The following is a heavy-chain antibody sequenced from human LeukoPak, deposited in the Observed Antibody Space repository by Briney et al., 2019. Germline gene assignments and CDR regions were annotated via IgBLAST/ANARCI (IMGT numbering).Heavy chain of an antibody. CDR2: INAGNGNT. J-gene: IGHJ4*02. CDR3: ARGIAAAGFFDY. V-gene: IGHV1-3*01. D-gene: IGHD6-13*01. Sequence: ASVKVSCKASGYTFTSYAMHWLRQAPGQRLEWMGWINAGNGNTKYSQKFQGRVTITRDTSASTAYMELSSLRSEDTAVYYCARGIAAAGFFDYWGQGTLVTVSS. CDR1: GYTFTSYA.